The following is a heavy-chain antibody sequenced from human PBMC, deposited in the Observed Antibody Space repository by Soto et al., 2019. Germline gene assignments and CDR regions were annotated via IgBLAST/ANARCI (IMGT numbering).Heavy chain of an antibody. V-gene: IGHV1-2*02. D-gene: IGHD5-18*01. CDR3: ARRGYSYGYGRPGEIDY. J-gene: IGHJ4*02. Sequence: GASVKVSCKASGYTFTGYYMHWVRQAPGQGLEWMGWINPNSGGTNYAQKFQGRVTMTRDTSISTAYMELSRLRSDDTAVYYCARRGYSYGYGRPGEIDYWGQGTLVTVSS. CDR1: GYTFTGYY. CDR2: INPNSGGT.